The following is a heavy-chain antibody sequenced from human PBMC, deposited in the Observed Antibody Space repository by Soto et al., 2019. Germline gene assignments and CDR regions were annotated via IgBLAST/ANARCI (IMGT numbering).Heavy chain of an antibody. CDR1: GFTFSDYY. CDR2: ISSSGSTI. V-gene: IGHV3-11*01. J-gene: IGHJ4*02. Sequence: GGSLRLSCAASGFTFSDYYMSWIRQAPGKGLEWVSYISSSGSTIYYADSVKGRFTISRDNAKNSLYLQMNSPRAEDTAVYYCASNPLGYCSGGSCYFSNFDYWGQGTLVTVSS. CDR3: ASNPLGYCSGGSCYFSNFDY. D-gene: IGHD2-15*01.